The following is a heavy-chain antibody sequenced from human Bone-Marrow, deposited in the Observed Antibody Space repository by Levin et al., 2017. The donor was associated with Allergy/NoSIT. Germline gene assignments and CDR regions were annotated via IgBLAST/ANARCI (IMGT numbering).Heavy chain of an antibody. Sequence: LSLPCAVSGFIFEDSGMTWVRQVPGKGLEWVSGITWNGGSTGYADSVKGRFTISRDNAKNSLYLQMNSLRVEDTAFYYCARAAVERLGLYYYSYMDVWGKGTTVTVSS. CDR3: ARAAVERLGLYYYSYMDV. D-gene: IGHD1-1*01. V-gene: IGHV3-20*04. J-gene: IGHJ6*03. CDR1: GFIFEDSG. CDR2: ITWNGGST.